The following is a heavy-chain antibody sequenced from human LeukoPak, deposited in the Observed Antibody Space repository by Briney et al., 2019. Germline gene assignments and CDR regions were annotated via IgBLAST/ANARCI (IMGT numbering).Heavy chain of an antibody. CDR3: ARDPRPIAVSPYNWFDP. J-gene: IGHJ5*02. CDR1: GYTFTSYA. D-gene: IGHD6-19*01. V-gene: IGHV1-3*01. Sequence: ASVKVSCKASGYTFTSYAIHWVRQAPGQRLEWMEWINAGNDNTKYSQNFQGRVTITRDTSASTTYMELSSLRSEDTAVYYCARDPRPIAVSPYNWFDPWGQGTLVTVSS. CDR2: INAGNDNT.